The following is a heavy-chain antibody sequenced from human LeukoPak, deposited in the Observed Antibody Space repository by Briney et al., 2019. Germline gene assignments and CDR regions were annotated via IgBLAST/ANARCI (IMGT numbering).Heavy chain of an antibody. CDR2: INPNSGGT. J-gene: IGHJ4*02. CDR1: GYTFTGYY. V-gene: IGHV1-2*02. Sequence: ASVKVSCKASGYTFTGYYMHWVRQAPGQGLEWMGWINPNSGGTNYAQKFQGRVTMTRDTSISTAYMELSGLRSDDTAVYYCARGPDPNYDFWSGYPDYWGQGTLVTVSS. D-gene: IGHD3-3*01. CDR3: ARGPDPNYDFWSGYPDY.